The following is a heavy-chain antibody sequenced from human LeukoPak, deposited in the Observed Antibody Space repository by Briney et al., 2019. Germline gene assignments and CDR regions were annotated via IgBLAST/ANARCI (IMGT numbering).Heavy chain of an antibody. CDR2: IYTSGST. CDR3: ARQNVKVGAPPFDF. V-gene: IGHV4-4*07. CDR1: GGSISSYY. J-gene: IGHJ4*02. D-gene: IGHD1-26*01. Sequence: SETLSLTCTVSGGSISSYYWSWIRQPAGKGLEWIGRIYTSGSTNYNPSLKSRVTISVDKSKNQFSLKLSSVTAADTAVYYCARQNVKVGAPPFDFWGQGTLVTVSS.